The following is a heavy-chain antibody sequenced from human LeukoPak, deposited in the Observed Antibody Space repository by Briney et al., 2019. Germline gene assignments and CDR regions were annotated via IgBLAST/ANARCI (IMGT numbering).Heavy chain of an antibody. CDR1: GFTFSNYA. D-gene: IGHD6-13*01. Sequence: GGSLRLSCAASGFTFSNYAMSWVRRAPGKGLEWVSIISASGDYTYYADSVKGRLTISRDNSKNALFLQMNSLRAEDTAVYYCAREGQRIAAAFRFDPWGQGTLVTVSS. J-gene: IGHJ5*02. CDR3: AREGQRIAAAFRFDP. V-gene: IGHV3-23*01. CDR2: ISASGDYT.